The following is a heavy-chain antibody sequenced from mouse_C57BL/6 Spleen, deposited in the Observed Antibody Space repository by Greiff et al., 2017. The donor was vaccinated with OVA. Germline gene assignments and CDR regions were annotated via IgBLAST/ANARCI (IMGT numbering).Heavy chain of an antibody. J-gene: IGHJ4*01. CDR3: ARDSYD. V-gene: IGHV3-6*01. D-gene: IGHD2-12*01. CDR1: GYSITSGYY. CDR2: ISYDGSN. Sequence: EVQLQESGPGLVKPSQSLSLTCSVTGYSITSGYYWNWIRQFPGNKLEWMGYISYDGSNNYNPSLKNRISITRDTSKNQFFLKLNSVTTEDTATYYCARDSYDWGQGTSVTVSS.